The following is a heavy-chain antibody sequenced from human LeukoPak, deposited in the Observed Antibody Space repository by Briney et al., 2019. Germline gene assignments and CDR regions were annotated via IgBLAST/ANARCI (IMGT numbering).Heavy chain of an antibody. Sequence: PGGSLRLSCATSGFSFSENALSWFRQAPGKGLEWVSDIRSTGDTYYAESVKGRFTISRDNSKNTLYLQMNSLRAEDTAVYYCARDRSNYDFWSGYSDYWGQGTLVTVSS. CDR2: IRSTGDT. CDR1: GFSFSENA. J-gene: IGHJ4*02. CDR3: ARDRSNYDFWSGYSDY. V-gene: IGHV3-23*01. D-gene: IGHD3-3*01.